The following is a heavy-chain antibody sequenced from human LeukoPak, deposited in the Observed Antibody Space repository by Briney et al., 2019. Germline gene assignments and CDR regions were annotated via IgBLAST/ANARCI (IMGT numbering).Heavy chain of an antibody. CDR3: AKYCSSTSCPVYYMDV. Sequence: PGGSLRLSCAASGFTFSSYGMHWVRQAPGKGLEWVAFIRYDGSNKYYADSVKGRFTISRDNSKNTLYLQMNSLRAEDTAVYYCAKYCSSTSCPVYYMDVWGKGTTVTVSS. CDR1: GFTFSSYG. CDR2: IRYDGSNK. D-gene: IGHD2-2*01. J-gene: IGHJ6*03. V-gene: IGHV3-30*02.